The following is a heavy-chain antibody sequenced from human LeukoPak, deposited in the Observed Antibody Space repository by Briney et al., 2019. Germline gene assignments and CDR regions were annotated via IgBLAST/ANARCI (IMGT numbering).Heavy chain of an antibody. CDR3: ARSFYVWGSYRSSTIDY. D-gene: IGHD3-16*02. CDR1: GYSFTSYW. Sequence: GESLKISCKGSGYSFTSYWIGWVRQMPGKGLEWMGIIYPGDSDTRYSPSFQGQVTISADKSISTAYLQWSSLKASDTAMYYCARSFYVWGSYRSSTIDYWGQGTLVTVSS. V-gene: IGHV5-51*01. J-gene: IGHJ4*02. CDR2: IYPGDSDT.